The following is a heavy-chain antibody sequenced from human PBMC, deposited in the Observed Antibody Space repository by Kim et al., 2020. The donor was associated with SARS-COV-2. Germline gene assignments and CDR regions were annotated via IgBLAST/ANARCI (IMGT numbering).Heavy chain of an antibody. CDR1: GYTFTSYA. CDR3: ARERFPGYGSGEGRYYFDY. J-gene: IGHJ4*02. V-gene: IGHV7-4-1*02. D-gene: IGHD3-10*01. Sequence: ASVKVSCKASGYTFTSYAMNWVRQAPGQGLEWMGWINTNTGNPTYAQGFTGRFVFSLDTSVSTAYLQISNLKAEDTAVYYCARERFPGYGSGEGRYYFDYWSQGTLVTVSS. CDR2: INTNTGNP.